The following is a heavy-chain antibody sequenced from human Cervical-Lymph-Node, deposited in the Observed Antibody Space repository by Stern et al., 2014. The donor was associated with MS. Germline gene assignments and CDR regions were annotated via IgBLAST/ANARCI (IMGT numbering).Heavy chain of an antibody. Sequence: QVQLVQSGAEVKKPGASVKVSCKSSGYTFTNDGISWVRQAPGQGLEWRGWVSGYNYDANDLEKFRGRVTMTTDTSTNTAYMELRSLRSDDTAVYYCARDPRVAVAGTGGGFDSWGQGTLVTVSS. CDR1: GYTFTNDG. V-gene: IGHV1-18*01. J-gene: IGHJ5*01. CDR2: VSGYNYDA. CDR3: ARDPRVAVAGTGGGFDS. D-gene: IGHD6-19*01.